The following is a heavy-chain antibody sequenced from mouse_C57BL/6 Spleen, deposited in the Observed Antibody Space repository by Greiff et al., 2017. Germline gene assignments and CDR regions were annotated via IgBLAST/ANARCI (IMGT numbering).Heavy chain of an antibody. Sequence: EVKLEESGPGLVKPSQSLSLTCSVTGYSITSGYYWNWIRQFPGNKLEWMGYISYDGSNNYNPSFKNQISITRDTSKNQFFLKLNSVTTEDTATYYCARDRGDWGQGTTLTVSS. CDR2: ISYDGSN. J-gene: IGHJ2*01. CDR3: ARDRGD. CDR1: GYSITSGYY. V-gene: IGHV3-6*01.